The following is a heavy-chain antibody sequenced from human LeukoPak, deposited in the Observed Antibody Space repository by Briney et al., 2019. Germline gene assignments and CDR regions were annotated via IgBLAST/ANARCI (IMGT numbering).Heavy chain of an antibody. V-gene: IGHV3-48*01. J-gene: IGHJ4*02. CDR1: GFTITTYA. CDR2: ISSSSSTI. CDR3: ARSSRELGGYAPWELMPPFDY. Sequence: GGSLRLSCVASGFTITTYAMNWVRQAPGKGLEWVSYISSSSSTIYYADSVKGRFTISRDNAKNSLYLQMNSLRAEDTAVYYCARSSRELGGYAPWELMPPFDYWGQGTLVTVSS. D-gene: IGHD1-7*01.